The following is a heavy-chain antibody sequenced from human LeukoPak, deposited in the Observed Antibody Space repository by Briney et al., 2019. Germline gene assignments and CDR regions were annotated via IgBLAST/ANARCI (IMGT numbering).Heavy chain of an antibody. CDR1: GGSFSGYY. V-gene: IGHV4-34*01. J-gene: IGHJ4*02. CDR3: ARLYSASSGLNYFDY. D-gene: IGHD6-6*01. CDR2: IYHSGRT. Sequence: PSETLSLTCAVYGGSFSGYYWSWIRQPPGKGLEGIGEIYHSGRTYYNPSLKSRVSISVETSKNQFSLKVSSVTAADTAVYFCARLYSASSGLNYFDYWGQGTLVSVSS.